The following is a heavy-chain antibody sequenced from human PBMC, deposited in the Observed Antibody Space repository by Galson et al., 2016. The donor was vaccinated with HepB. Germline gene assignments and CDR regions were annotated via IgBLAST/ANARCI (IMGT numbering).Heavy chain of an antibody. D-gene: IGHD1/OR15-1a*01. V-gene: IGHV3-15*01. CDR3: TSGIGTIDC. CDR2: IKKKADGGTT. J-gene: IGHJ4*02. Sequence: SLRLSCAASGFSFSNAWMTWVRQAPGKGLEWVGRIKKKADGGTTDYAAPVNGRFTISRDDSIATLYLQMNSLKTEDTALYYCTSGIGTIDCWGQGTLVTVSS. CDR1: GFSFSNAW.